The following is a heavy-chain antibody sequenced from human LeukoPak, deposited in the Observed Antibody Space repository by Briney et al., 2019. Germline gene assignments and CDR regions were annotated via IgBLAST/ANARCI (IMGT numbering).Heavy chain of an antibody. J-gene: IGHJ4*02. CDR1: GFTFSSYS. CDR2: ISSSSSYI. CDR3: ARDHSSSWYVDY. D-gene: IGHD6-13*01. V-gene: IGHV3-21*01. Sequence: GGSLRLSCAASGFTFSSYSMNWVHQAPGKGLEWVSSISSSSSYIYYADSVKGRFTISRDNAKNSLYLQMNSLRAEDTAVYYCARDHSSSWYVDYWGQGTLVTVSS.